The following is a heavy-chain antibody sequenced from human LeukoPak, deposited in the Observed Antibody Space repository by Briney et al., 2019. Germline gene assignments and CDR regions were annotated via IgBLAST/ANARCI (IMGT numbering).Heavy chain of an antibody. V-gene: IGHV4-4*07. CDR2: IYTSGST. J-gene: IGHJ6*02. D-gene: IGHD3-3*01. Sequence: SETLSLTCTVSGGPISSYYWSWLRQPAGKGLEWIGRIYTSGSTNYNPSLKSRVTMSVDTSKNQFSLKLSSVTAADTAVYYCARTHYDFWSGYPAHYGMDVWGQGTTVTVSS. CDR3: ARTHYDFWSGYPAHYGMDV. CDR1: GGPISSYY.